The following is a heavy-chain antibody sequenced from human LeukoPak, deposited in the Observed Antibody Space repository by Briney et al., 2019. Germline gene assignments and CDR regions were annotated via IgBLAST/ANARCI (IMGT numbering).Heavy chain of an antibody. Sequence: GGSLRLSCAASGFTFSSYWMNWVRQAPGKGLEWVSYISSSSSTIYYADSVKGRFTISRDNAKNSLYLQMNSLRAEDTAVYYCARGGELLSFDYWGQGTLVTVSS. CDR1: GFTFSSYW. CDR2: ISSSSSTI. V-gene: IGHV3-48*01. D-gene: IGHD1-26*01. CDR3: ARGGELLSFDY. J-gene: IGHJ4*02.